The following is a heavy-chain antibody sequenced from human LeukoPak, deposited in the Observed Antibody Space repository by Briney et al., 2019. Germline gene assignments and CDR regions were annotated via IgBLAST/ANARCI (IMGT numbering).Heavy chain of an antibody. J-gene: IGHJ4*02. CDR2: INHSGSN. V-gene: IGHV4-34*01. CDR3: ARGPSDTMIAAEDY. D-gene: IGHD3-22*01. Sequence: KPSETLSLTCAVYGGSFSGYYWSWIRQPPGKGLEWIGEINHSGSNNYNPSLKSRVTISVDTSKNKFSLKLSSVTAADTAVYYCARGPSDTMIAAEDYWGQGTLVTVSS. CDR1: GGSFSGYY.